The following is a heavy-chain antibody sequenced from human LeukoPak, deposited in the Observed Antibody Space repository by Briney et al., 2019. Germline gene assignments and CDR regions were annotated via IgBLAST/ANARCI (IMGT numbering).Heavy chain of an antibody. CDR1: GYTFTSYG. Sequence: GASVKVSCKASGYTFTSYGISWVRQAPGQGLEWMGWISAYNGNTNYAQKLQGRVTMTTDTSTSTAYMELRSLRSDDTAVYYCARGYYDFWSGYLIDYWGQGTLVTVSS. CDR3: ARGYYDFWSGYLIDY. CDR2: ISAYNGNT. J-gene: IGHJ4*02. D-gene: IGHD3-3*01. V-gene: IGHV1-18*04.